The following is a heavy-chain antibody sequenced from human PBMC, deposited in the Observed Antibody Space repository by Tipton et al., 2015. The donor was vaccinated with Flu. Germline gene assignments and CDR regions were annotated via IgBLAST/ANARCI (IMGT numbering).Heavy chain of an antibody. CDR2: IYYSGST. Sequence: TLSLTCTVSGGSISSYYWSWIRQPPGKGLEWIGYIYYSGSTNYNPSLKSRVTISVDTSKNQFSLKLSSVTAADTAVYYCARGLREHMVAISSFDYWGQGTLVTVSS. V-gene: IGHV4-59*01. D-gene: IGHD2-21*01. J-gene: IGHJ4*02. CDR1: GGSISSYY. CDR3: ARGLREHMVAISSFDY.